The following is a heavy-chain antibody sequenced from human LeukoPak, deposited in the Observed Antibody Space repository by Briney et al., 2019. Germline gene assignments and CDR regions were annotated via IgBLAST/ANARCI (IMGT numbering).Heavy chain of an antibody. Sequence: GGSLRLSCAASGFTFTNYAMTWVRQAPGKGLEWVSYISSSGSTIYYADSVKGRFTISRDNAKNSLYLQMNSLRAEDTAVYYCARGGGFGYSYGSGDGMDVWGQGTTVTVSS. CDR3: ARGGGFGYSYGSGDGMDV. CDR1: GFTFTNYA. V-gene: IGHV3-11*01. D-gene: IGHD5-18*01. CDR2: ISSSGSTI. J-gene: IGHJ6*02.